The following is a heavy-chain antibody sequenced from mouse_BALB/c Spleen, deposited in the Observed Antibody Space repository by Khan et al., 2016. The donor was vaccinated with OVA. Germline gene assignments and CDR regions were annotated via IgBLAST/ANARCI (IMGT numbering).Heavy chain of an antibody. CDR3: ARGDYMYGAWFDY. D-gene: IGHD2-14*01. V-gene: IGHV9-3*02. Sequence: QIQLVQSGPELKKPGETVKISCKASGYTFTNYGMNWVKQAPGKGLKWMGWINTNTGEPTYAEEFKERFAFSLETSASTAYLQLNDLKNEDTATYFCARGDYMYGAWFDYWGQGTLVTVSA. CDR2: INTNTGEP. CDR1: GYTFTNYG. J-gene: IGHJ3*01.